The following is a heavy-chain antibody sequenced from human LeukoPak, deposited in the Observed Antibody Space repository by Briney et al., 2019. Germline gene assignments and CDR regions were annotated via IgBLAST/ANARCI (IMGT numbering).Heavy chain of an antibody. CDR1: GFTFSSHG. CDR3: ARDRHDVALTGDS. Sequence: GISLRLSCAASGFTFSSHGMHWVRQAPGKGLEWVAVIWYDGSKNNYADSVKGRFTVSRDNSKNTLYLHMNNLRAEDTAVYYCARDRHDVALTGDSWGQGILVTVSS. CDR2: IWYDGSKN. D-gene: IGHD2-21*02. V-gene: IGHV3-33*01. J-gene: IGHJ4*02.